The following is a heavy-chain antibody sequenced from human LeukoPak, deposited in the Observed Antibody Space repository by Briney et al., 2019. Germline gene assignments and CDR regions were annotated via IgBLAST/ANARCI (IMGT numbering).Heavy chain of an antibody. J-gene: IGHJ4*02. CDR3: VRMPISSRDDY. CDR2: INSDGSST. CDR1: GFTFSSYW. D-gene: IGHD3-3*02. V-gene: IGHV3-74*01. Sequence: PGGSLRLSCAASGFTFSSYWMHWVRQAPGKGLVWVSRINSDGSSTSYADSVKGRFTISRDNAKNTLYLQMNSLRAEDTAVYYCVRMPISSRDDYWGQGTLVTVSS.